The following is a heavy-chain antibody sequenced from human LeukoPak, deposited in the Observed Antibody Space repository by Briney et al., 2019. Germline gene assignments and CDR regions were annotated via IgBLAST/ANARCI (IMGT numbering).Heavy chain of an antibody. J-gene: IGHJ4*02. D-gene: IGHD4-17*01. CDR1: GFTFSSYG. CDR2: IWYDGSNK. Sequence: PGGSLRLSCAASGFTFSSYGIHWVRQAPGKGLEWVAVIWYDGSNKYYADSVKGRFTISRDNSKNTLYLQMNSLRAEDTAVYYCARDAYGDYSLDYWGQGTLVTVSS. CDR3: ARDAYGDYSLDY. V-gene: IGHV3-33*01.